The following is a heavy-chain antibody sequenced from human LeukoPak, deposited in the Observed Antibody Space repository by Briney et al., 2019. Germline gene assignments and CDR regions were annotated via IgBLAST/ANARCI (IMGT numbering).Heavy chain of an antibody. D-gene: IGHD4-17*01. Sequence: ASVKVSCKASGYTFTSYGISWVRQAPGQGLEWMGWISAYNGNTNYAQKLQGRVTMTTDTSTSTAYMELRSLRSDDTAVYYCARVGMATVTTGWFDPWGQGTLVTVSS. CDR3: ARVGMATVTTGWFDP. J-gene: IGHJ5*02. CDR1: GYTFTSYG. V-gene: IGHV1-18*01. CDR2: ISAYNGNT.